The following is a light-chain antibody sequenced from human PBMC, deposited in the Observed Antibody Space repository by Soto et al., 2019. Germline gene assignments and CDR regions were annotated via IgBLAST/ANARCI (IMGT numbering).Light chain of an antibody. J-gene: IGKJ4*01. CDR1: QSVSSN. Sequence: EIVMTQSPATLSVSPGERATLSCRASQSVSSNLAWYQQKPGQAPRLLNYRAFTRATGIPARFSGSGSGTEFTLTFSSLQSEDFAVYYCQQYNNWAVFGGGTKVEIK. V-gene: IGKV3-15*01. CDR2: RAF. CDR3: QQYNNWAV.